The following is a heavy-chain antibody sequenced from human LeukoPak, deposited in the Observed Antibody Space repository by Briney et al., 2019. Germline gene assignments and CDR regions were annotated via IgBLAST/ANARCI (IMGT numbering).Heavy chain of an antibody. CDR1: GFTFSNYG. Sequence: PGRSLRLSCAASGFTFSNYGMHWVRQAPGKGLGWMTFIQYDERNKKYADSVKGRFTISRDNSKNTLYLQMNSLRTEDTAIYYCVKDYGTRGTGGAYLDAWGQGTLVTVSS. V-gene: IGHV3-30*02. CDR3: VKDYGTRGTGGAYLDA. J-gene: IGHJ5*02. D-gene: IGHD1-1*01. CDR2: IQYDERNK.